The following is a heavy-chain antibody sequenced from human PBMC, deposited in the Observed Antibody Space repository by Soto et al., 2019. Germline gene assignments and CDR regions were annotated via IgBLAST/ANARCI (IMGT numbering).Heavy chain of an antibody. CDR2: ISGYDGKT. Sequence: QVQLVQSGAEVKKPGASVKVSCKASGYTFTSYGISWVRQAPGQGLEWVGWISGYDGKTDYSHKFRGRVTMTPDTSTNTAYMDLRSLRSDDTAVYYCARHNSQWPNWFDPWGQGTPVTVSS. CDR3: ARHNSQWPNWFDP. D-gene: IGHD1-1*01. J-gene: IGHJ5*02. V-gene: IGHV1-18*01. CDR1: GYTFTSYG.